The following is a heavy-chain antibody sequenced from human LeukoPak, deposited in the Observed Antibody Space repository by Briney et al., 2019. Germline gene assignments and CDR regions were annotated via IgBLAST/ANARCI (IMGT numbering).Heavy chain of an antibody. CDR2: IYYSGST. J-gene: IGHJ6*04. CDR1: GGSISSYY. Sequence: SETLSHTCTVSGGSISSYYWSWIRQPPGKGLEWIGYIYYSGSTNYNPSLKSRVTISVDTSKNQFSLKLSSVTAADTAVYYCARGPEGHCSGGSCYYYGMDVWGKGTTVTVSS. V-gene: IGHV4-59*01. CDR3: ARGPEGHCSGGSCYYYGMDV. D-gene: IGHD2-15*01.